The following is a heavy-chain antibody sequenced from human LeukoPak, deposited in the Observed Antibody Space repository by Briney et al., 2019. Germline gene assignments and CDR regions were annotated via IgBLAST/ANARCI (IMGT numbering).Heavy chain of an antibody. CDR2: IRGSGDIT. CDR1: GFTFSSYG. CDR3: AKWNDYGDYPLST. J-gene: IGHJ4*02. Sequence: GGTLRLSCAASGFTFSSYGMSWVRQAPGKGLEWVSGIRGSGDITFYADSVKGRFTISRDNFKNTLYLQMNSLRAEDTAVYYCAKWNDYGDYPLSTWGQGTLVTVSS. D-gene: IGHD4-17*01. V-gene: IGHV3-23*01.